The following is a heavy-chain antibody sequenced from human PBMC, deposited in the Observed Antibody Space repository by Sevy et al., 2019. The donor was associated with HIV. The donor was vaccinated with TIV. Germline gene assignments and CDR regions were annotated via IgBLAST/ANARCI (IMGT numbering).Heavy chain of an antibody. Sequence: GGSLRLSCAASGFTFDDHTMHWVRQPPGKGLEWVSLISWDGGSPYYADSVKGRFTISRDNSKNSLFLQMNSLGAEDTALYYCAKDMASEGGGAYYFDYWGQGTLVTVSS. D-gene: IGHD3-16*01. J-gene: IGHJ4*02. CDR1: GFTFDDHT. CDR2: ISWDGGSP. V-gene: IGHV3-43*01. CDR3: AKDMASEGGGAYYFDY.